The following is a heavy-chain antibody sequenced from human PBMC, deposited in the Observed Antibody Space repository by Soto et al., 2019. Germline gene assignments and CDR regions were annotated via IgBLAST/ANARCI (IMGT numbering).Heavy chain of an antibody. Sequence: QLQLQESGPGLVKPSETLSLTCTVSGGSISSSSYYWGWIRQPPGKGLEWTGSIYYSGSTYYNPSRKSRVTISVETSKNQFSIMLSSVTAADTAVYYCARLVECYYGSWSYVGYCDYWGQGTLVTFSS. V-gene: IGHV4-39*01. D-gene: IGHD3-10*01. CDR3: ARLVECYYGSWSYVGYCDY. CDR1: GGSISSSSYY. J-gene: IGHJ4*02. CDR2: IYYSGST.